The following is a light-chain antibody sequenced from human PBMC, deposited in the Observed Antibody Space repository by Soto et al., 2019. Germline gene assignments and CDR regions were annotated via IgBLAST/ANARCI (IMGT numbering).Light chain of an antibody. CDR3: QHQHCYSST. V-gene: IGKV1-5*01. J-gene: IGKJ3*01. CDR2: DAS. Sequence: DIQMTQSPSTLSSSVGDRITITCRASQSISSWLAWYQQKPGKAPKLLIYDASSLESGVPSRFSGSGSGTKFTLTIIILHFYFFATYYHQHQHCYSSTF. CDR1: QSISSW.